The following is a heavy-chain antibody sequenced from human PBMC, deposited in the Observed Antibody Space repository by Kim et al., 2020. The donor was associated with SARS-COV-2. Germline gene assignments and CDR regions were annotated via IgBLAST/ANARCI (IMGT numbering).Heavy chain of an antibody. J-gene: IGHJ6*02. CDR1: GGSISSYY. D-gene: IGHD3-3*01. CDR3: ARHRVGIFGVVSQYYYYYYGMDV. Sequence: SETLSLTCTVSGGSISSYYWSWIRQPPGKGLEWIGYIYYSGSTNYNPSLKSRVTISVDTSKNQFSLKLSSVTAADTAVYYCARHRVGIFGVVSQYYYYYYGMDVWGQGTTVSVSS. CDR2: IYYSGST. V-gene: IGHV4-59*08.